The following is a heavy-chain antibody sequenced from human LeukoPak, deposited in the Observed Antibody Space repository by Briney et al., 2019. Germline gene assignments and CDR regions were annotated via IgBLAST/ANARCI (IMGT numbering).Heavy chain of an antibody. CDR2: IYSGGST. J-gene: IGHJ4*02. CDR1: GFTVSSNY. Sequence: PGGSLRVSCAASGFTVSSNYMSWVRQAPGKGLEWVSVIYSGGSTYYADSVKGRFTISRDNSKNTLYLQMNSLRAEDTAVYYCATEYYFDYWGQGTLVTVSS. V-gene: IGHV3-53*01. CDR3: ATEYYFDY.